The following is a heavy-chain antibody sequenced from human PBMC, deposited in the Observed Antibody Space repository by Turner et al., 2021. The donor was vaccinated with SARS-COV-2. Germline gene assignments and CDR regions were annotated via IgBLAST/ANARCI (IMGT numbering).Heavy chain of an antibody. CDR3: ARGDVVGADFDF. V-gene: IGHV1-46*03. Sequence: QVQLLQSGAEVKKPGASVKVSCKASGYIFTNYYMHWVRQAPGQGLGWMGIINGRGDVTCYAEKFQGRVTMTTDTSTRTVYMKVKSLRSDDTAVYFCARGDVVGADFDFWGQGTLVTVSP. D-gene: IGHD1-26*01. J-gene: IGHJ4*02. CDR1: GYIFTNYY. CDR2: INGRGDVT.